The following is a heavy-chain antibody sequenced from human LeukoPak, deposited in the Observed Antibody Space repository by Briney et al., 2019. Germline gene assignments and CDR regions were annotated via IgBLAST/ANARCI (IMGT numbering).Heavy chain of an antibody. Sequence: PGGSLRLSCAASEFSVGSNYMTWVRQAPGKGLEWVSLIYSGGSTYYADSVKGRFTISRDNSKNTLYLQMNSLRAEDTAVYYCAIGPPYAPGLLALWGKGTTVTISS. CDR1: EFSVGSNY. CDR3: AIGPPYAPGLLAL. V-gene: IGHV3-66*01. J-gene: IGHJ6*04. D-gene: IGHD3-3*01. CDR2: IYSGGST.